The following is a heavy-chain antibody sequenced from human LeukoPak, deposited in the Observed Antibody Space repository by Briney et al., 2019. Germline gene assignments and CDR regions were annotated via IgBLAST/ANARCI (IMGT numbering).Heavy chain of an antibody. D-gene: IGHD3-3*01. CDR2: INHSGST. Sequence: SETLSLTCAVYGGSFSGYYWSWIRQPPGKGLEWIGEINHSGSTNYNPSLKSRVTISVDTSKNQFSLKLSSVTAADTAVYYCARVPNEYYDFWSGYKETYFDYWGQGTLVTVSS. J-gene: IGHJ4*02. CDR3: ARVPNEYYDFWSGYKETYFDY. V-gene: IGHV4-34*01. CDR1: GGSFSGYY.